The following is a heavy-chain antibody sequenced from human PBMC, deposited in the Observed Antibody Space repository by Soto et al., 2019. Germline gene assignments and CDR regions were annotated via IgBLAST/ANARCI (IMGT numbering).Heavy chain of an antibody. CDR3: AATTGALDYYGMDV. Sequence: QMQLVQSGPEVKKPGTSVKVSCKASGFTFTSSAVQWVRQACGQRLEWIGWIVVGSGNTNYAQKFQERVTITRDMSTSTAYMELSSLRSEDTAVYYCAATTGALDYYGMDVWGQGTTVTVSS. D-gene: IGHD1-1*01. CDR2: IVVGSGNT. J-gene: IGHJ6*02. V-gene: IGHV1-58*01. CDR1: GFTFTSSA.